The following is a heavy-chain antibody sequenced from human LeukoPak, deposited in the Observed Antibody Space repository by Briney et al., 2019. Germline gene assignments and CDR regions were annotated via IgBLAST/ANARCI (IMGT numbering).Heavy chain of an antibody. D-gene: IGHD4-17*01. Sequence: KTGGSLRLSCAASGFTFSDYYMSWIRQAPGKGLEWVSYISYSGNTIYYADSVQGRFTISRDNAKNSLHLQMNSLRAEDTAVYYCARDLSGDYPEDSFDIWGQGTMVAVSS. J-gene: IGHJ3*02. CDR2: ISYSGNTI. CDR3: ARDLSGDYPEDSFDI. CDR1: GFTFSDYY. V-gene: IGHV3-11*04.